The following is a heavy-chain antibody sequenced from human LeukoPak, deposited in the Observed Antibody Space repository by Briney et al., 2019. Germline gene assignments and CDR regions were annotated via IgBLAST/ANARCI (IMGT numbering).Heavy chain of an antibody. V-gene: IGHV1-69*04. CDR1: GGTFSSYA. D-gene: IGHD3-22*01. CDR2: IIPILGIA. CDR3: ASCYYDSSGIIDGDWFDP. Sequence: ASVKVSCKASGGTFSSYAISWVRQAPGQGLEWMGRIIPILGIANYAQKFQGRVTITADKSTSTAYMELSSLRSEDTAVYYCASCYYDSSGIIDGDWFDPWGQGTLVTVSS. J-gene: IGHJ5*02.